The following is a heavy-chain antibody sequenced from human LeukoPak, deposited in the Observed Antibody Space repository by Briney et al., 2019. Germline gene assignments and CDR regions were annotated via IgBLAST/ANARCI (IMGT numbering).Heavy chain of an antibody. CDR2: INQDGSVR. Sequence: GGSLRLSSAASGFNFGTFWMSWVRQAPGRGLEWVAKINQDGSVRDYVDSVKGRFTISRDNANNFLHLQMNSLRADDAAVYYCARDQNFYDTTGEGYFQHWGQGTLVTVSS. CDR1: GFNFGTFW. CDR3: ARDQNFYDTTGEGYFQH. D-gene: IGHD3-22*01. J-gene: IGHJ1*01. V-gene: IGHV3-7*01.